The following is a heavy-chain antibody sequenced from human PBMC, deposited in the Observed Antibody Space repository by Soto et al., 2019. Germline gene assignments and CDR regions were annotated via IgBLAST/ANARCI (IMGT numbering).Heavy chain of an antibody. D-gene: IGHD1-1*01. Sequence: QLQLQESGSGLVKPSQTLSLTCAVSGGSISSGGYSGSWIRQPPGKGLEWIGYIYHSCSTYYTRSLKSRFTISVDSSKNQFSLKLSSVTAADTAVYYCARGQAVHANHWGQGTLVTVSS. CDR3: ARGQAVHANH. CDR1: GGSISSGGYS. V-gene: IGHV4-30-2*01. J-gene: IGHJ5*02. CDR2: IYHSCST.